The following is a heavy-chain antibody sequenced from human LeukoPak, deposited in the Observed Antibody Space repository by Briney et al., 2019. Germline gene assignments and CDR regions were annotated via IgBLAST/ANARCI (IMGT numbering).Heavy chain of an antibody. CDR2: IIPIFGTA. J-gene: IGHJ5*02. D-gene: IGHD1-14*01. V-gene: IGHV1-69*05. CDR3: ATSTGITDTTGHWFDP. Sequence: SVKVSCKASGGTFSSYAIGWVRQAPGQGLEWMGGIIPIFGTANYAQKFQGRVTITTDESTSTAYMELSSLRSEDTAVYYCATSTGITDTTGHWFDPWGQGTLVTVSS. CDR1: GGTFSSYA.